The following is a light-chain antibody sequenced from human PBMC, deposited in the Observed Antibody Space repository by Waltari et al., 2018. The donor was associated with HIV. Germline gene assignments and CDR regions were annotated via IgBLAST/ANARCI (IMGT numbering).Light chain of an antibody. V-gene: IGKV2D-29*01. CDR1: QSLLHSDGKTY. CDR3: MQTVQLSWT. J-gene: IGKJ1*01. Sequence: DIVMTQTPLSLSVTPGKPASISCKSSQSLLHSDGKTYLYWYLRRPGQPPQPLMYEVSTRFAGVPDRFSGSGAGTDFTLRISRVEAGDVGVYYCMQTVQLSWTFGQGTKVQIK. CDR2: EVS.